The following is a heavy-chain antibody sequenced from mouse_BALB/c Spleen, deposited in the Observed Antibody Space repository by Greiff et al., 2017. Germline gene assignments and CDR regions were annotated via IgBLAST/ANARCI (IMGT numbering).Heavy chain of an antibody. V-gene: IGHV5-6*01. CDR1: GFTFSSYG. J-gene: IGHJ4*01. Sequence: EVKVVESGGDLVKPGGSLKLSCAASGFTFSSYGMSWVRQTPDKRLEWVATISSGGSYTYYPDSVKGRFTISRDNAKNTLYLQMSSLKSEDTAMYYCAREGDRYDAMDYWGQGTSVTVSS. CDR3: AREGDRYDAMDY. CDR2: ISSGGSYT. D-gene: IGHD2-14*01.